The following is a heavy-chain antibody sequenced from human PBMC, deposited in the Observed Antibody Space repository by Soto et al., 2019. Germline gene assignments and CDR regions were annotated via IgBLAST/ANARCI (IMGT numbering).Heavy chain of an antibody. V-gene: IGHV3-66*01. CDR2: IYSGGST. Sequence: GGSLRLSCAASGFTVSSNYMSWVRQAPGKGLEWVSVIYSGGSTYYADSVKGRFTISRDNSKNTLYLQMNSLRAEDTAVYYCARSRHRSRLPVFDYWGQGTPVTVSS. CDR1: GFTVSSNY. CDR3: ARSRHRSRLPVFDY. J-gene: IGHJ4*02.